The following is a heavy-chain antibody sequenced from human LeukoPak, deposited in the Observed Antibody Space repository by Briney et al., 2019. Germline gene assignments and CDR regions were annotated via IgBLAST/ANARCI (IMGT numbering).Heavy chain of an antibody. J-gene: IGHJ4*02. CDR1: GFTFSSYA. Sequence: PGGSLRLSCAASGFTFSSYAMHWVRQAPGKGLEWVAVISYDGSSKYYADSVKGRFTISRDNSKNTLYLQMNSLRAEDTAVYYCARDFRLWGQGTLVTVSS. CDR3: ARDFRL. CDR2: ISYDGSSK. V-gene: IGHV3-30*04.